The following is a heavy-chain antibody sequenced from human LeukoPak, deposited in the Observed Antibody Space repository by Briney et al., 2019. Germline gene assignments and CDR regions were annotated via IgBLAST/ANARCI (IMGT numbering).Heavy chain of an antibody. J-gene: IGHJ4*02. Sequence: LGESLKISCKGSGYSFTSYWIGWVRQMPGKGLEWMGIIYPGDSDTRYSPSFQGQVTISADKSISTAYLQWSSLKASDTAMYYCASTMVRGWPEIDYWGQGTLVTVSS. D-gene: IGHD3-10*01. V-gene: IGHV5-51*01. CDR3: ASTMVRGWPEIDY. CDR2: IYPGDSDT. CDR1: GYSFTSYW.